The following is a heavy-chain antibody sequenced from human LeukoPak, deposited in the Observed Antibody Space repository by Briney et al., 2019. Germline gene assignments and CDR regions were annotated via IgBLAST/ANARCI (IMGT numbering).Heavy chain of an antibody. V-gene: IGHV4-39*01. D-gene: IGHD3-22*01. Sequence: SETLSLTCTVSGGSISSSSYYWGWIRQPPGKGLECIGSIYYSGSTYYNPSLKSRVTISVDTSKNQFSLKLSSVTAADTAVYYCPRVPRNNYYDSSGTRDYWGPGTLVTVSS. J-gene: IGHJ4*02. CDR3: PRVPRNNYYDSSGTRDY. CDR2: IYYSGST. CDR1: GGSISSSSYY.